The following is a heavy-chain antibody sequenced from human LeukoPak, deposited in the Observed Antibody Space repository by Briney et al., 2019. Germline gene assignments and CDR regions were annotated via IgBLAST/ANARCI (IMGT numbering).Heavy chain of an antibody. V-gene: IGHV3-11*04. D-gene: IGHD3-3*01. CDR1: GFIFSDYY. CDR3: ATARSGYRPVDAFDI. CDR2: ISDSGITK. J-gene: IGHJ3*02. Sequence: GGSLRLSCAASGFIFSDYYMTWIRQAPGRGLEWLSFISDSGITKFYADSVKGRFTISRDNAKNSLYLQMNSLRAEDTAVYYCATARSGYRPVDAFDIWGQGTMVTVSS.